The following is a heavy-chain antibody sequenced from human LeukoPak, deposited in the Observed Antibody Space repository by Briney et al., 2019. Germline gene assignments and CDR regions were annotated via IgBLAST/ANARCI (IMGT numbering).Heavy chain of an antibody. CDR1: GGSISSYY. CDR2: IYYSGST. Sequence: SETLSLTCTVSGGSISSYYWSWIRQPPGKGLEWIGYIYYSGSTYYNPSLKSRVTISVDTSKNQFSLKLSSVTAADTAVYYCARSTGGYSYGEGASWNWFDPWGQGTLVTVSS. J-gene: IGHJ5*02. CDR3: ARSTGGYSYGEGASWNWFDP. V-gene: IGHV4-59*12. D-gene: IGHD5-18*01.